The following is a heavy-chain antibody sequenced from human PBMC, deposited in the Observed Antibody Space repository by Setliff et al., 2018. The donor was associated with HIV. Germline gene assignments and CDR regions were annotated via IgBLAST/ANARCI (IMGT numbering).Heavy chain of an antibody. Sequence: SETLSLTCTISGGSFSSYYWSWIRQPAGRGLEWIGRIYNSGTTNYNPSLKSRVTMSVDTSKNQFSLELTSVTAADTAVYYCARDRHSSGLGSYGPWGPGILVTVSS. CDR1: GGSFSSYY. V-gene: IGHV4-4*07. CDR2: IYNSGTT. CDR3: ARDRHSSGLGSYGP. D-gene: IGHD3-10*01. J-gene: IGHJ5*02.